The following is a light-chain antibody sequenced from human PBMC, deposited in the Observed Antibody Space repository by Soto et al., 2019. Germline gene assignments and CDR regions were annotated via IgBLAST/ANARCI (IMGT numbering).Light chain of an antibody. Sequence: QSALTQPPSASGSLGQSVTIPCTGTSSDVGRYNYVSWYQQHPGKVPKLLIYEVSNRPSGVPDRFSGSKSGNTASLTVSGLQAEDEADYYCNSYAGGDWVFGAGTKLTVL. V-gene: IGLV2-8*01. CDR1: SSDVGRYNY. CDR3: NSYAGGDWV. CDR2: EVS. J-gene: IGLJ3*02.